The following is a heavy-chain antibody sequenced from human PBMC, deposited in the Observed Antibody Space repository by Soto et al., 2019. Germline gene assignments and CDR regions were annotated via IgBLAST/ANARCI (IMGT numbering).Heavy chain of an antibody. D-gene: IGHD3-10*01. CDR2: VYYRGRR. CDR3: VRGRLELLWFGEAQRWFDP. CDR1: GGSVTNSSYY. J-gene: IGHJ5*02. Sequence: SETLSLTCTVSGGSVTNSSYYWGWIRQSPGKGLEWIGSVYYRGRRYSKSSVKSRVTMSVDTSKNQFSLNLNSVTASDTAVDFCVRGRLELLWFGEAQRWFDPWGQGTLVTVSS. V-gene: IGHV4-39*01.